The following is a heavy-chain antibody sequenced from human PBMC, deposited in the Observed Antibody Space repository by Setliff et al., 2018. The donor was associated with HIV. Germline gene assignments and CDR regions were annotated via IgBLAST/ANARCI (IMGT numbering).Heavy chain of an antibody. CDR1: GYSISSGYY. CDR3: ARDVPWGDYYYYMDV. J-gene: IGHJ6*03. V-gene: IGHV4-61*02. D-gene: IGHD3-16*01. CDR2: IYTSGST. Sequence: SETLSLTCAVSGYSISSGYYWGWIRQPAGKGLEWIGRIYTSGSTNYNPSLKSRVTISVDTSKNLFSLQLSSVTAADTAVYFCARDVPWGDYYYYMDVWGKGTTVTVSS.